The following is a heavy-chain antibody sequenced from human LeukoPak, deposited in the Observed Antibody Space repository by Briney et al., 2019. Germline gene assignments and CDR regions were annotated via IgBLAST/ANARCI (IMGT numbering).Heavy chain of an antibody. CDR2: IYYSGST. J-gene: IGHJ4*02. D-gene: IGHD2-2*01. Sequence: SETLSLTCTVSGGSISSYYWSWIRQPPGKGLEWIGYIYYSGSTNYNPSLKSRVTISVDTSKNQFSLKLSSVTAADTAVYYCARRRYHSQLDYWGQGTLVTVSS. CDR1: GGSISSYY. CDR3: ARRRYHSQLDY. V-gene: IGHV4-59*08.